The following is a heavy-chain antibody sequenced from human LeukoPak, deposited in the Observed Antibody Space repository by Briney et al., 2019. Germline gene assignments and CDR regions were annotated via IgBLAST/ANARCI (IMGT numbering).Heavy chain of an antibody. J-gene: IGHJ4*02. V-gene: IGHV3-11*06. D-gene: IGHD2-21*02. Sequence: PGGSLRLSCAASGFTFSDYYMSWIRQAPGKGLEWVLYISSSSSYTNYADSVKGRFTISRDNAKNSLYLQMNSLRAEDTAVYYCARVPYRYCGGDCYLFDYWGQGTLVTVSS. CDR2: ISSSSSYT. CDR1: GFTFSDYY. CDR3: ARVPYRYCGGDCYLFDY.